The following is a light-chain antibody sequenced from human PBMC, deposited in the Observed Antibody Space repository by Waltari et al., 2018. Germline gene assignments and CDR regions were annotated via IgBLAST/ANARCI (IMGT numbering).Light chain of an antibody. CDR2: LAS. CDR3: MQTLQTPPT. Sequence: DIVMTQSPLSLPVTPGEPASISCRSSQILLHSNGYNYLSWYLQKPGQSPQLLIYLASYRASGVPDRFSGSGSDTDFTLKISKVEAEDVGVFFCMQTLQTPPTFGGGTKVETK. V-gene: IGKV2-28*01. J-gene: IGKJ4*01. CDR1: QILLHSNGYNY.